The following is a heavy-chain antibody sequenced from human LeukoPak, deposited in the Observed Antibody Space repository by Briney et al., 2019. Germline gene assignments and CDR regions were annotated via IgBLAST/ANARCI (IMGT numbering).Heavy chain of an antibody. CDR3: ARATYDSGGYFLKYYFDY. Sequence: SETLSLTCTVSGGSISSYYWSWIRQPPGKGLEWIGYIYYSGSTNYNPSLKSRVTISVDTSKNQFSLKLSSVTAADTAVYYCARATYDSGGYFLKYYFDYRGQGALVTVSS. V-gene: IGHV4-59*01. J-gene: IGHJ4*02. D-gene: IGHD3-22*01. CDR2: IYYSGST. CDR1: GGSISSYY.